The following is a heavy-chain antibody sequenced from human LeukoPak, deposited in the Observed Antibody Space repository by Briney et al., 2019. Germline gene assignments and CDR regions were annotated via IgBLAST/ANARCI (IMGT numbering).Heavy chain of an antibody. D-gene: IGHD3-10*01. V-gene: IGHV3-66*04. CDR1: GFTFSSYA. J-gene: IGHJ3*02. CDR3: ARQAGQFGI. Sequence: GGSLRLSCAASGFTFSSYAMHWVRQAPGKGLEWVSVTYSVGSTYYADSVKGRFTISRDNSNNTLFLQMNSLRADDTAVYYCARQAGQFGIWGQGTMVTVSS. CDR2: TYSVGST.